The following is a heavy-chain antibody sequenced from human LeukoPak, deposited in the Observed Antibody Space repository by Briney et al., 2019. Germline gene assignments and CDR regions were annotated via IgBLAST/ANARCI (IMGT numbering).Heavy chain of an antibody. D-gene: IGHD2-2*01. CDR3: ARGPSRGAYYFDY. CDR1: SDSISSYF. J-gene: IGHJ4*02. Sequence: SETLSLTCAVSSDSISSYFWSWIRQPAGKGLEWIGRIYISGLTNYNSSLKSRLTMSLDTSKNQLSLNLRSVTAADTAVYYCARGPSRGAYYFDYWAQGTLVTVSS. CDR2: IYISGLT. V-gene: IGHV4-4*07.